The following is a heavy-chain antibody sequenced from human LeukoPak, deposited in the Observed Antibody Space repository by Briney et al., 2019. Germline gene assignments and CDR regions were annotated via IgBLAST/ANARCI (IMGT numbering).Heavy chain of an antibody. CDR2: ISSGSTTI. CDR3: ARGPWDY. J-gene: IGHJ4*01. CDR1: GFTFSTYT. V-gene: IGHV3-48*04. Sequence: PGGSLRLSCAASGFTFSTYTMNWVRQAPGKGLEWLSYISSGSTTIYYADSVKGRFTISRDNAKNSLYLQMNSLRAEDTAVYYCARGPWDYWGLGTLVTVSS.